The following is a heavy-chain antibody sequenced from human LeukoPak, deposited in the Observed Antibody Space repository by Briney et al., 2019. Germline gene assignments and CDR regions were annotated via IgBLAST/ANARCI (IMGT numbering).Heavy chain of an antibody. CDR2: MNPNSGNT. J-gene: IGHJ6*02. CDR3: ASPRYCSSTSCYYYYGMDV. V-gene: IGHV1-8*01. D-gene: IGHD2-2*01. CDR1: GCTFTSYD. Sequence: ASVKVSCKASGCTFTSYDINWVRQATGQGLEWMGWMNPNSGNTGYAQKFQGGVTMTRNTSVSTAYMELSSLRSEDTAVYYCASPRYCSSTSCYYYYGMDVWGQGTTVTVSS.